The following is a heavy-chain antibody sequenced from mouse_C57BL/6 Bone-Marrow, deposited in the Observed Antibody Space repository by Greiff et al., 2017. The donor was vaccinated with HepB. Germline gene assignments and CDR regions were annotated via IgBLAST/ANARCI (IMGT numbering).Heavy chain of an antibody. V-gene: IGHV1-39*01. J-gene: IGHJ2*01. CDR3: ARSITTVVAYYFDY. D-gene: IGHD1-1*01. CDR1: GYSFTDYN. CDR2: INPNYGTT. Sequence: EVQLQESGPELVKPGASVKISCKASGYSFTDYNMNWVKQSNGKSLEWIGVINPNYGTTSYNQKFKGKATLTVDQSSSTAYMQLNSLTSEDSAVYYCARSITTVVAYYFDYWGQGTTLTVSS.